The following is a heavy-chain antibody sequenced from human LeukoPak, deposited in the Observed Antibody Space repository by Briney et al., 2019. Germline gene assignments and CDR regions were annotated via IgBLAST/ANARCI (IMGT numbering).Heavy chain of an antibody. CDR1: GFTFSSYA. D-gene: IGHD1-14*01. Sequence: PGRSLRLSCAASGFTFSSYAMHWVRQAPGKGLEWVAVISYDGSNKYYADSVKGRFTISRDNSKNTLYLQMNSPRAEDTAVYYCASAGEYWGQGTLVTVSS. J-gene: IGHJ4*02. V-gene: IGHV3-30*04. CDR3: ASAGEY. CDR2: ISYDGSNK.